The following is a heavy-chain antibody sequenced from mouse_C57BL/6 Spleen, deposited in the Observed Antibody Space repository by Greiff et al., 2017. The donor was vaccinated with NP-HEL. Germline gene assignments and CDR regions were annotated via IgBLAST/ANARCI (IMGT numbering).Heavy chain of an antibody. D-gene: IGHD2-4*01. CDR1: GYTFTDYE. V-gene: IGHV1-15*01. J-gene: IGHJ2*01. CDR3: TRGYYDYDGPYY. CDR2: IDPETGGT. Sequence: VQLQQSGAELVRPGASVTLSCKASGYTFTDYEMHWVKQTPVHGLEWIGAIDPETGGTAYNQKFKGKAILTADKSSSTAYMELRSLTSEDSAVYYCTRGYYDYDGPYYWGQGTTLTVSS.